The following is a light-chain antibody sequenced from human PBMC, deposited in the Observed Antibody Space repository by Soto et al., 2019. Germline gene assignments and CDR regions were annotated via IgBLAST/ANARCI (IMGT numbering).Light chain of an antibody. Sequence: QSALTQPASVSGSPGQSITISCPGTSSDVGGYNFVSWYQQHPGRAPKLLIYEVSRRPSGVSNRFSGSKSGDTASLTISGLQAEDEADYYCYSYRGYYTRVFGTGTKATVL. CDR3: YSYRGYYTRV. CDR1: SSDVGGYNF. J-gene: IGLJ1*01. CDR2: EVS. V-gene: IGLV2-14*01.